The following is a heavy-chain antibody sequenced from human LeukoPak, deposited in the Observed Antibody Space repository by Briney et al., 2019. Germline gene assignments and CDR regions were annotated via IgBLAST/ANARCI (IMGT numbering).Heavy chain of an antibody. V-gene: IGHV3-48*02. CDR3: ARDRPGKYYFDS. Sequence: GGSLRLSCVGSGFTFSADSMNWVRQAPDKGLEWISYISRSGSTTYYGDSVKGRSTISRDNAKNSAFLQLNSLRDEDTAVYFCARDRPGKYYFDSWGQGALVIVSS. CDR2: ISRSGSTT. CDR1: GFTFSADS. J-gene: IGHJ4*02. D-gene: IGHD1-14*01.